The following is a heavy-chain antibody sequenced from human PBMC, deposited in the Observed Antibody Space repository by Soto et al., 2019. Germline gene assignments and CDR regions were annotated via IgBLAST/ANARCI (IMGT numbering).Heavy chain of an antibody. CDR1: GYSFTSYW. CDR2: IYPGDSDT. D-gene: IGHD3-9*01. J-gene: IGHJ4*02. CDR3: ARGLRYFDWLSTTHFDY. V-gene: IGHV5-51*01. Sequence: PGESLKISCKGSGYSFTSYWIGWVRQMPGKGLEWMGIIYPGDSDTRYSPSFQGQVTISADKSISTAYLQWSSLKASDTAMYYCARGLRYFDWLSTTHFDYWGQGTLVTVSS.